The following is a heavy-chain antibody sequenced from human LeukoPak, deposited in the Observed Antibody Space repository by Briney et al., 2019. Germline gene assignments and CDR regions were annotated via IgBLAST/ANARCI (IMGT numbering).Heavy chain of an antibody. J-gene: IGHJ4*02. Sequence: GGSLRLSCAASGFTFSSYSMNWVRQAPGKGLEWVSSISGSSSDIYYADSVKGRFTISRDNAKNSLYLQMKSLRAEDTAVYYCARRGYHDYSGFDYWGQGTLVTVSS. CDR2: ISGSSSDI. V-gene: IGHV3-21*01. D-gene: IGHD1-26*01. CDR3: ARRGYHDYSGFDY. CDR1: GFTFSSYS.